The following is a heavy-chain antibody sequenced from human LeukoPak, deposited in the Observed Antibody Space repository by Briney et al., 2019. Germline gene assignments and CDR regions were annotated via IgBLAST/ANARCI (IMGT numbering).Heavy chain of an antibody. D-gene: IGHD6-13*01. Sequence: ASVKVSCKSSGYTFTSYYMHWVRQAPGQGLEWMGIINPNGGSTSYAQKFQGRVTMTRDMSTSTVYMELSRLRSDDTAVYYCARDLGIAAAGSLAGSSWGQGTLVTVSS. J-gene: IGHJ5*02. CDR3: ARDLGIAAAGSLAGSS. V-gene: IGHV1-46*01. CDR2: INPNGGST. CDR1: GYTFTSYY.